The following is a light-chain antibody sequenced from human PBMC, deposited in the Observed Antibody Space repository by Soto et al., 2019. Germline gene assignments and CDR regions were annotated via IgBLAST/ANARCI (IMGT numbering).Light chain of an antibody. CDR2: DVN. J-gene: IGLJ1*01. CDR1: SSDVGGYNY. V-gene: IGLV2-14*01. CDR3: SSYSTTSFFV. Sequence: QSVLTQPASVSGSPGQSITVSCTGTSSDVGGYNYVSWYQQYPGKAPQLMIFDVNDRPSGVSYRFSGSKSGNTASLTISGLQAEDEAHYYCSSYSTTSFFVFGTGTKVT.